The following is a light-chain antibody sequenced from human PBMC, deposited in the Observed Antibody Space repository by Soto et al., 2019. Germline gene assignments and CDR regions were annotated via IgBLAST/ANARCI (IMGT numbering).Light chain of an antibody. J-gene: IGKJ1*01. CDR3: LQDYNYPWT. CDR2: AAS. V-gene: IGKV1-6*01. Sequence: AIQMTQSPSSLSASVGDRVTITCRASQGIRNDLGWYQQKPGKAPKLLLYAASSLQSGVPSRFSGSGAGTDFTLTISRLQPEDFATYYCLQDYNYPWTFGQGTKVEIK. CDR1: QGIRND.